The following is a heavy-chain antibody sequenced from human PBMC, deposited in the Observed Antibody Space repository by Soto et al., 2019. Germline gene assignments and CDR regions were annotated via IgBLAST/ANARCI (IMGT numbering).Heavy chain of an antibody. Sequence: EEQPLESGGGLVQPGGSLRLSCAASGFTFSDYAMSWILQAPGKGLERVSGLGVSNSDTHYAASVECRFTVSRDHSRRTLFLQMNSLRVEDTAVYYCAKDKVDHNSVWVPFDIWGQGTMVTVSS. D-gene: IGHD1-26*01. CDR2: LGVSNSDT. CDR3: AKDKVDHNSVWVPFDI. CDR1: GFTFSDYA. J-gene: IGHJ3*02. V-gene: IGHV3-23*01.